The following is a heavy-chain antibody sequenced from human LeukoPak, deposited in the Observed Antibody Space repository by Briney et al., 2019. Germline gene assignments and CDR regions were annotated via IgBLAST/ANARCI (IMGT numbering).Heavy chain of an antibody. Sequence: SETLSLACTVSGDSISSYYWSWIRQPPGKGLEWIGYIYYGGSTNCNPSLRSRVTISVDTSKNQFSLKLSSVTAADTAVYYCARSFYGSGSYYFDYWGQGTLVTVSS. CDR2: IYYGGST. CDR3: ARSFYGSGSYYFDY. CDR1: GDSISSYY. D-gene: IGHD3-10*01. J-gene: IGHJ4*02. V-gene: IGHV4-59*01.